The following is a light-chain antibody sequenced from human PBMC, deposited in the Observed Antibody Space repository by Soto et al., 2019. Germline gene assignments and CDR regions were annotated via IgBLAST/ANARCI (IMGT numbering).Light chain of an antibody. J-gene: IGLJ3*02. CDR3: CSYAGDYTWV. CDR2: DVS. Sequence: QSALTQPRSVSGSPGQSVTISCTGTSSDVGGYNYVSWYQQHPGKAPKLMIYDVSKRPSGVPDRFFGSKSGNTASLTISGLQAEDEADYYCCSYAGDYTWVSGGGTKLTVL. V-gene: IGLV2-11*01. CDR1: SSDVGGYNY.